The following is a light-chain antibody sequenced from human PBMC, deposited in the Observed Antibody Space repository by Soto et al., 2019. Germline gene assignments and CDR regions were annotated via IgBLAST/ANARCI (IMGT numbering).Light chain of an antibody. Sequence: EIVLTQSPGTLSLSPGERATLSCRASQSVSSAYLAWYQHKPGQPPTLLIYAASSRVTGIPDRFSGSGSGTDLTRTISRLEPEDFAVYYCQQYGSSSTWTFGQGTKVEIK. CDR2: AAS. CDR3: QQYGSSSTWT. CDR1: QSVSSAY. J-gene: IGKJ1*01. V-gene: IGKV3-20*01.